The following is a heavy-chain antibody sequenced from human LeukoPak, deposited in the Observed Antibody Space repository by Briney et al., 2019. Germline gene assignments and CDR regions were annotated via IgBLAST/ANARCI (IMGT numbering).Heavy chain of an antibody. CDR3: ARLVSGSYGRNFDQ. Sequence: PGGSLRLSCAASGFTVSSSYMSWVRQAPGKGLEWVSVIYSGGDTYYGDSVKGRFTISRDNSKNTLFLQMNSLRAEDTAVYYCARLVSGSYGRNFDQWGQGTLVTVSS. V-gene: IGHV3-53*01. CDR1: GFTVSSSY. D-gene: IGHD1-26*01. CDR2: IYSGGDT. J-gene: IGHJ4*02.